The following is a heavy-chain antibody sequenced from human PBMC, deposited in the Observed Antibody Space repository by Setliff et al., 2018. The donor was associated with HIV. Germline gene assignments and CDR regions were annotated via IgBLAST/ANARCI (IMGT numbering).Heavy chain of an antibody. CDR2: LFVSGDT. J-gene: IGHJ3*01. CDR1: DDPISSYY. Sequence: KPSETLSLTCYVTDDPISSYYWSWVRQPAGKGLEWIGRLFVSGDTNYNPSLKSRVTMSLDTSKKHFSLNLKSVTAADTAVYYCARWGETTGIKAFDLWGQGTMVTVS. V-gene: IGHV4-4*07. D-gene: IGHD1-1*01. CDR3: ARWGETTGIKAFDL.